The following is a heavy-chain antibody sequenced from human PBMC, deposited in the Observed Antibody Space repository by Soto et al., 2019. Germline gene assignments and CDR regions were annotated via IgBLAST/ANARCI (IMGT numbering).Heavy chain of an antibody. Sequence: ASVKVSCKASGGTFSSYAISWVRQAPGQGLEWMGGIIPIFGTANYAQKFQGRVTITADESTSTAYMELSSLRSEDTAVYYCARRVEMATKGHTGHFDYWGQGTLVTVSS. V-gene: IGHV1-69*13. D-gene: IGHD5-12*01. J-gene: IGHJ4*02. CDR1: GGTFSSYA. CDR2: IIPIFGTA. CDR3: ARRVEMATKGHTGHFDY.